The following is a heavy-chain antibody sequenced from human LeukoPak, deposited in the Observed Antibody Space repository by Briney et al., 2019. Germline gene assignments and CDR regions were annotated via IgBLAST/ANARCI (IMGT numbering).Heavy chain of an antibody. D-gene: IGHD6-13*01. Sequence: ASLKLSCKASGYTFTGYYMHWVRQAPGQGLEWMGWINPNSGGTNYAQKSQGRVTMTRDTSISTAYMELSRLRSDDTAVYYCARGGIAAAGHFYDAFDIWGQGTMVTVSS. CDR2: INPNSGGT. J-gene: IGHJ3*02. CDR1: GYTFTGYY. CDR3: ARGGIAAAGHFYDAFDI. V-gene: IGHV1-2*02.